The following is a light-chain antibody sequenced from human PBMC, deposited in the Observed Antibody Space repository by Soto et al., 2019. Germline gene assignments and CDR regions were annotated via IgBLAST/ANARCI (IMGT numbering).Light chain of an antibody. CDR1: TSNIGAGYD. CDR2: SHN. Sequence: QSVLTQPPSVSGAPGQRVTISCTGSTSNIGAGYDVHWYQQLPGTAPRLLISSHNNRPSGVPARFFGSKSGTSASLTIMGLQAEDEADYYCQSYDRSLSGSGGFGGGTKLTGL. V-gene: IGLV1-40*01. J-gene: IGLJ3*02. CDR3: QSYDRSLSGSGG.